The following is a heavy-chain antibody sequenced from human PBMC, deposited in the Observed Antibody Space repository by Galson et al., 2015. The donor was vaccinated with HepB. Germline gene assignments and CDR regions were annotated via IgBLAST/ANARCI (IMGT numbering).Heavy chain of an antibody. CDR2: ISGSGGST. D-gene: IGHD6-13*01. V-gene: IGHV3-23*01. CDR1: GFTFSSYA. J-gene: IGHJ4*02. CDR3: AKALSGSSSWFDY. Sequence: SLRLSCAASGFTFSSYAMSWVRQAPGKGLEWVSAISGSGGSTYYADSVKGRFTISRDNSKNTLYLQMNSLRAEDTAVYYCAKALSGSSSWFDYWGQGTLVTVSS.